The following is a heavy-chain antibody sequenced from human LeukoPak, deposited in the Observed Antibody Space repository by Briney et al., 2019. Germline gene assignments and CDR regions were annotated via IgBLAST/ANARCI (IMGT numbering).Heavy chain of an antibody. J-gene: IGHJ6*03. CDR1: GYSISNGYY. CDR3: ARQHDSYYYYYIDV. Sequence: SETLSLTCAVSGYSISNGYYWVWVRQPPGRGLEWIGSLYHSDSAYYNTSLRSRVSMSVDTSKNQFSLTLSFVTAADAAVYYCARQHDSYYYYYIDVWGSGTTVTVSS. CDR2: LYHSDSA. V-gene: IGHV4-38-2*01.